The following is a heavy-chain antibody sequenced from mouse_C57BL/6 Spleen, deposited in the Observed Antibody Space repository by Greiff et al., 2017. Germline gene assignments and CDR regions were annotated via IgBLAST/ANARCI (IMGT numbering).Heavy chain of an antibody. CDR2: IDPENGDT. V-gene: IGHV14-4*01. CDR1: GFNIKDDY. D-gene: IGHD1-1*01. Sequence: VQLQQSGAELVRPGASVKLSCTASGFNIKDDYMHWVKQRPEQGLEWIGWIDPENGDTEYASKFQGKATITADTSSNTAYLQLSSLTSEDTAVYYCTTVGSRGYWGQGTTLTVSS. J-gene: IGHJ2*01. CDR3: TTVGSRGY.